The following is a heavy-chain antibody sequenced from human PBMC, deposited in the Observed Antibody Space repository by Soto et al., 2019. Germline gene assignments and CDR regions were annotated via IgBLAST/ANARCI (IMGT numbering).Heavy chain of an antibody. V-gene: IGHV4-4*07. D-gene: IGHD2-2*01. CDR3: GAYCSRTYCYDWFDP. CDR2: VDTSGSA. CDR1: APSTYSYY. Sequence: PSETLSLTCTLSAPSTYSYYWSWIRQPAGKGLEWIGRVDTSGSASYNPSLRSRVTMSLDTSNNPFSLRLSSVTAADTAVYYCGAYCSRTYCYDWFDPWGQGTLVTVCS. J-gene: IGHJ5*02.